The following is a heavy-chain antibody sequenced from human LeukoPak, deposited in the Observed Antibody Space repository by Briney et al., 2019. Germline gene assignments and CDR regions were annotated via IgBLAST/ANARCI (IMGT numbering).Heavy chain of an antibody. J-gene: IGHJ6*03. D-gene: IGHD6-6*01. V-gene: IGHV1-18*01. Sequence: GASVKVSCKGSGYTFTNYGITWVRQAPGQGLEWMGWISAYNGNTKYAPKLQGRVTMTTDTSTRTAYMELRSLRSDDTAVYYCARDFGNSSSSALTIYYYYYMDVWGKGTTVTVSS. CDR2: ISAYNGNT. CDR1: GYTFTNYG. CDR3: ARDFGNSSSSALTIYYYYYMDV.